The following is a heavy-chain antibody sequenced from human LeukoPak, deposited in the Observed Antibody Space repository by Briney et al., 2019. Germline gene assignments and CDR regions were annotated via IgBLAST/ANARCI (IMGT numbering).Heavy chain of an antibody. V-gene: IGHV4-34*01. Sequence: SETLSLTCAVYGGSFSAYYWSWIRQPPGKGLEWIGEINHSGSTNYNPSLKSRVTISVDTSKNQFSLKLSSVTAADTAVYYCARVFRVGSSSWKGTNYYYYGMDVWGQGTTVTVSS. D-gene: IGHD6-13*01. J-gene: IGHJ6*02. CDR1: GGSFSAYY. CDR2: INHSGST. CDR3: ARVFRVGSSSWKGTNYYYYGMDV.